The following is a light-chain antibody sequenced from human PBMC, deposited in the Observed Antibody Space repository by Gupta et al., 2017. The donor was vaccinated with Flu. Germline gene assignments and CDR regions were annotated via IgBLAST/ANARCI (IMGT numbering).Light chain of an antibody. J-gene: IGLJ1*01. CDR2: GNS. CDR1: SSNIGAGYD. CDR3: QSYYSSRSGYV. V-gene: IGLV1-40*01. Sequence: TSCHGRSSNIGAGYDVHWYQQLPGTTPKLLICGNSNRPSGGPDRFSGAKSGTSAALAITGLQADDDADYHCQSYYSSRSGYVFATGTKVTVL.